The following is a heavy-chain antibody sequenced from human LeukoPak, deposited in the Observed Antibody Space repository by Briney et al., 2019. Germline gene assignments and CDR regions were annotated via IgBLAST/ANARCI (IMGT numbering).Heavy chain of an antibody. Sequence: GGSLRLSCAAFGFTFSSYDMHWVRQATGKGLEWVSAIGTAGDTYYPGSVKGRFTISRENAKNSLYLQMNSLRAGDTAVYYCARVIESDWYDYWGQGTLVTVSS. CDR3: ARVIESDWYDY. D-gene: IGHD6-19*01. V-gene: IGHV3-13*01. J-gene: IGHJ4*02. CDR1: GFTFSSYD. CDR2: IGTAGDT.